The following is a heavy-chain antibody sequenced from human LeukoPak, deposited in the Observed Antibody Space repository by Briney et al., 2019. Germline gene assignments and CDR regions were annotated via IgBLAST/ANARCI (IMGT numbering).Heavy chain of an antibody. CDR1: SPSITSSPYF. CDR3: TANSADYNTLGSSYKV. Sequence: SETLSLTSTVSSPSITSSPYFWGWIRQSRGKGLEWIGSISYSGTTYYNPSLKSRVTISVDTSKNQFSLKLNSVTAADTAVFYCTANSADYNTLGSSYKVWGQGTLVTVSS. CDR2: ISYSGTT. D-gene: IGHD3-10*01. V-gene: IGHV4-39*01. J-gene: IGHJ4*02.